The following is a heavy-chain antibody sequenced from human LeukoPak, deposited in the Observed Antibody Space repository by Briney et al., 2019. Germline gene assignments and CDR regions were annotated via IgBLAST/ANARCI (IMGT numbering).Heavy chain of an antibody. Sequence: SETPSLTCTVSGGSISSYQWSWIRQPPGKGLDWIGYIYYSGSTKYNPSLKSRVTISIDTSKNQFSLKLSSVTAADTAVYYCARLRAVADAFDIWGQGTMVTVSS. CDR3: ARLRAVADAFDI. CDR1: GGSISSYQ. V-gene: IGHV4-59*08. D-gene: IGHD6-19*01. J-gene: IGHJ3*02. CDR2: IYYSGST.